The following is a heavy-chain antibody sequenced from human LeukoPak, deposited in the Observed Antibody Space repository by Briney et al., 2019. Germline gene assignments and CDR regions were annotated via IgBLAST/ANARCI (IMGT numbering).Heavy chain of an antibody. J-gene: IGHJ4*02. CDR1: GYTFTSYG. D-gene: IGHD1-14*01. V-gene: IGHV1-18*04. CDR2: ISAYNGNT. Sequence: PSVTLSCTASGYTFTSYGNSWVRHPPGQGLEWMGWISAYNGNTNYAQKHQGRVTMTTDTSTSTAYMELRSLRSDDTAVYYCARDTGHFDYWGQGTLVTVSS. CDR3: ARDTGHFDY.